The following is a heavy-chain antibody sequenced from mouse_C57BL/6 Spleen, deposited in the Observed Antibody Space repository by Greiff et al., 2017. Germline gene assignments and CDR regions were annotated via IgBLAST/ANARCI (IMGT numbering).Heavy chain of an antibody. J-gene: IGHJ2*01. CDR2: ISYDGNN. Sequence: EVQLQESGPGLVKPSPSLSLTCSVTGYSITSGYYWNWIRQFPGNKLEWMGYISYDGNNNYNPSLKNRISIPRDTSKNQFFLKLNSVTTEDTATYYCAREGIITTVAFDDWGQGTTLTVSS. CDR3: AREGIITTVAFDD. V-gene: IGHV3-6*01. D-gene: IGHD1-1*01. CDR1: GYSITSGYY.